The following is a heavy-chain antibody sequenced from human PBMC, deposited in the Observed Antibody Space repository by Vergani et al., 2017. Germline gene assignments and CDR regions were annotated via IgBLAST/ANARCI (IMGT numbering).Heavy chain of an antibody. CDR2: IKQDGSEK. CDR3: ARDGDVDIVATIDYYYGMDV. V-gene: IGHV3-7*01. CDR1: GFTFSSYW. D-gene: IGHD5-12*01. Sequence: VQLVESGGGLVQPGGSLRLSCAASGFTFSSYWMSWVRQAPGKGLEWVANIKQDGSEKYYVDSVKGRFTISRDNAKNSLYLQMNSLRAEDTAVYYCARDGDVDIVATIDYYYGMDVWGQXP. J-gene: IGHJ6*02.